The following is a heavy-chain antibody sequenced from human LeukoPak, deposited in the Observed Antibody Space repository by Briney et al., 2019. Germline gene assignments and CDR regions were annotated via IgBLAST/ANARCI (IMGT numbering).Heavy chain of an antibody. D-gene: IGHD4-17*01. CDR3: ASRDYGDYNWFDP. CDR2: INHSGST. Sequence: PSETLSLTCAVYGGSFSGYCWSWIRQPPGKGLEWIGEINHSGSTNYNPSLKSRVTISVDTSKNQFSLKLSSVTAADTAVYYCASRDYGDYNWFDPWGQGTLVTVSS. CDR1: GGSFSGYC. V-gene: IGHV4-34*01. J-gene: IGHJ5*02.